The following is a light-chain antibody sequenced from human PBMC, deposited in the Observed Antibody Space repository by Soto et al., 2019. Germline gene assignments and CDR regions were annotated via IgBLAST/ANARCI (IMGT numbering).Light chain of an antibody. J-gene: IGKJ1*01. CDR2: AAS. CDR3: QQYNTYSPWT. Sequence: DIQMTQSPSSLSASVGDRVTITCRASQSISSYLNWYQQKPGKAPKLLIYAASSLQSGVPSRFSGSGSGTEFTLTIISLHPDDFATYYCQQYNTYSPWTFGQGTKVDIK. V-gene: IGKV1-39*01. CDR1: QSISSY.